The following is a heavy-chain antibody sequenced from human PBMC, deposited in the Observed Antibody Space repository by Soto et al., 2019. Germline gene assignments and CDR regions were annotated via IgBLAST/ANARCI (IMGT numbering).Heavy chain of an antibody. CDR2: IIPILGIA. J-gene: IGHJ3*02. D-gene: IGHD3-22*01. V-gene: IGHV1-69*02. CDR3: ARGPYYYDSSGYYLRPNDAFDI. Sequence: SVKVSCKASGGTFSSYTISWVRQAPGQGLEWMGRIIPILGIANYAQKFQGRVTITADKSTSTAYMELSSLRSEDTAVYYCARGPYYYDSSGYYLRPNDAFDIWGQGTMVTVSS. CDR1: GGTFSSYT.